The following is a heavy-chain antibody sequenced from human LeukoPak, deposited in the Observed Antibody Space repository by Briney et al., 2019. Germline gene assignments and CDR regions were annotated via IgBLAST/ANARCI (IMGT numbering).Heavy chain of an antibody. CDR2: INHSGST. D-gene: IGHD4-17*01. V-gene: IGHV4-34*01. CDR1: GGSFSGHY. J-gene: IGHJ4*02. Sequence: PSETLSLTCAVYGGSFSGHYWTWIRQVPGKGLEWIGEINHSGSTNYNPSLKSRVTISVDTSKNQFSLKLSSVTAADTAVYYCARLRNLDYWGQGTLVTVSS. CDR3: ARLRNLDY.